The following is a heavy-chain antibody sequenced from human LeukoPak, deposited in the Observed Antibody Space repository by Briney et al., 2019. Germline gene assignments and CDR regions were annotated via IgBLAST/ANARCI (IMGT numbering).Heavy chain of an antibody. J-gene: IGHJ4*02. CDR3: ASPRGLEPSTNLSR. D-gene: IGHD1-1*01. CDR1: GGSISSSSYY. V-gene: IGHV4-39*01. Sequence: SETLSLTCTVSGGSISSSSYYWGWIRQPPGQGLEWIGSIYYSGSTYYNPSLKSRVTISVDTSKNQFSLKLSSVTAADTAVYYCASPRGLEPSTNLSRWGQGTLVTVSS. CDR2: IYYSGST.